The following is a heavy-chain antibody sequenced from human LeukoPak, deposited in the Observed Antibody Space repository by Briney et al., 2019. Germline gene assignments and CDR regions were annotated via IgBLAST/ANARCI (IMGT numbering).Heavy chain of an antibody. D-gene: IGHD3-3*01. CDR1: GYTFTSYA. J-gene: IGHJ4*02. CDR2: INAGNGNT. CDR3: ARGRITIFGVVITIDY. V-gene: IGHV1-3*01. Sequence: ASVKVSRKASGYTFTSYAMHWVRQAPGQRLEWMGWINAGNGNTKYSQKFQGRVTITRDTSASTAYMELSSLRSEDTAVYYCARGRITIFGVVITIDYWGQGTLVTVSS.